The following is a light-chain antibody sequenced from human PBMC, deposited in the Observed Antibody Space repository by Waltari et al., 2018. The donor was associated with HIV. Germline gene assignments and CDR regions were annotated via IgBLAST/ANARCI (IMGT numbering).Light chain of an antibody. CDR1: NSHIGAYNF. Sequence: QSALTQPASVSGSPGQSITIPCTGTNSHIGAYNFVSWYQQHPDPAPRLILFGVTRRPSGISSRFSGLKSGNTASLTIFGLQDEDEADYYCSSYTSFKTVVFGGGTKLTVL. V-gene: IGLV2-14*01. CDR3: SSYTSFKTVV. CDR2: GVT. J-gene: IGLJ3*02.